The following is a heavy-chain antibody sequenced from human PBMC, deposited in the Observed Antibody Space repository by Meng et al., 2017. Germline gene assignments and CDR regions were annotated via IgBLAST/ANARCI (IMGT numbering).Heavy chain of an antibody. D-gene: IGHD5-18*01. J-gene: IGHJ4*02. CDR1: GGSVSSGSYY. Sequence: VQLLGSGPGLVRPSETLSLTCTVSGGSVSSGSYYWSWIRQSPGKGLEWIGEINHSGSTNYNPSLKSRVTISVDTSKNQFSLKLSSVTAADTAVYYCARGTRGYSYGNDYWGQGTLVTVSS. V-gene: IGHV4-61*01. CDR2: INHSGST. CDR3: ARGTRGYSYGNDY.